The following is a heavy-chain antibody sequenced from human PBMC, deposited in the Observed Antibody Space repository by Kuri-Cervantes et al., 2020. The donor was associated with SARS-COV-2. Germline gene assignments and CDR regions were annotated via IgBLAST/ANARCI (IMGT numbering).Heavy chain of an antibody. D-gene: IGHD6-19*01. Sequence: GESLKISCTASGFTFGDYAMSWVRQAPGKGLEWVGCIKSKAYGGKTEYAASVKGRFTIARDDSKSIAYLQMSSLKIEDTAIYYCTRALTYNSGWYGAYWGQGTLVTVSS. CDR3: TRALTYNSGWYGAY. CDR1: GFTFGDYA. J-gene: IGHJ4*02. CDR2: IKSKAYGGKT. V-gene: IGHV3-49*04.